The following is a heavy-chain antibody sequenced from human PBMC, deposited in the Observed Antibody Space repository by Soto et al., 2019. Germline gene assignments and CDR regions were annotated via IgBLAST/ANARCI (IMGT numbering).Heavy chain of an antibody. J-gene: IGHJ4*02. CDR3: ARITGRHLDF. V-gene: IGHV4-39*01. Sequence: SETLSLTCTVSSGSISVTNVFWGWVRQPPGKGLEWIGNIDYSGTAYFSPSLATRVTFHVDTSKNQFSLTLYSVTAADTAVYYCARITGRHLDFWGQGTLVTVSS. CDR1: SGSISVTNVF. CDR2: IDYSGTA. D-gene: IGHD1-20*01.